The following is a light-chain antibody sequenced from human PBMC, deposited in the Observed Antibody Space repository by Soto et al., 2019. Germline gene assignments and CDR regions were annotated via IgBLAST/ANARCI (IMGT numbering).Light chain of an antibody. V-gene: IGKV3-20*01. Sequence: EIVLTQSPGTLSLSPGERATLSCRASQSVSSSYLAWYQQKPGQAPRLLIYGASIRATGIPDRFSGSGSGTDFTLTISRLEPEDFAVYYCQQYGSSPPNTFGQWTKLEIK. CDR2: GAS. J-gene: IGKJ2*01. CDR3: QQYGSSPPNT. CDR1: QSVSSSY.